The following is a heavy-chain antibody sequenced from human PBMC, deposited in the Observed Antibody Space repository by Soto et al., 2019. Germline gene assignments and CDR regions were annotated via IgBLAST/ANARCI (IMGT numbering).Heavy chain of an antibody. V-gene: IGHV3-23*01. Sequence: GGSLRVCCAAAGFSCSWCAMSWVRQALGKGLEWVSAISGSGGSTYYADSVKGRFTISREKSKNTLYLQMNSLRAEDTAVYYCAKDLSYYDFWSGYYDSHYYYGLDVWAQGTTVTVSS. CDR2: ISGSGGST. CDR3: AKDLSYYDFWSGYYDSHYYYGLDV. CDR1: GFSCSWCA. J-gene: IGHJ6*02. D-gene: IGHD3-3*01.